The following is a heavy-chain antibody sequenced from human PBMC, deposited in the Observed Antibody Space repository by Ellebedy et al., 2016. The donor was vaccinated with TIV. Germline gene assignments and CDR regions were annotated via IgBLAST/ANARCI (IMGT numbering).Heavy chain of an antibody. J-gene: IGHJ6*02. CDR2: ISGDGGST. Sequence: PGGSLRLSCAASGFTFDDYAMHWVRQAPGKGMEWVSLISGDGGSTYYADSVKGRFTISRDNSKTSLYLQMNSLRTEATALYYCAKGVGVGYGMDVWGQGTTVTVSS. CDR3: AKGVGVGYGMDV. D-gene: IGHD1-26*01. V-gene: IGHV3-43*02. CDR1: GFTFDDYA.